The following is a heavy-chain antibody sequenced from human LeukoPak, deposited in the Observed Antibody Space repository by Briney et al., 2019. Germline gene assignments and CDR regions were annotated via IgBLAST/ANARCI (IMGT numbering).Heavy chain of an antibody. CDR3: ARDRLAASWYAFDY. CDR1: GYTFTSYY. Sequence: GASVKVSCKASGYTFTSYYMHWVRQAPGQGLEWMGIINPGGGGTSYAQKFQDRVTMTRDTSTSTLYMELSSLTSEDTAVYYCARDRLAASWYAFDYWGQGTLVTVSS. J-gene: IGHJ4*02. D-gene: IGHD6-13*01. CDR2: INPGGGGT. V-gene: IGHV1-46*01.